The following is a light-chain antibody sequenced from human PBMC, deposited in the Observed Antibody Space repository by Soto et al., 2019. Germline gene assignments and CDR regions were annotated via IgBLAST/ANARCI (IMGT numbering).Light chain of an antibody. J-gene: IGKJ5*01. Sequence: IVMTQSPDSLAVSLGERATINCKSSQSILSSSNNKNSLAWFQQQPGQPSELLIYWASTRESGVPDRFRGSGSGTDFTLTISSLQGEDVAVYYCQQCYSSVVTFGQGTRLEIK. CDR2: WAS. CDR3: QQCYSSVVT. CDR1: QSILSSSNNKNS. V-gene: IGKV4-1*01.